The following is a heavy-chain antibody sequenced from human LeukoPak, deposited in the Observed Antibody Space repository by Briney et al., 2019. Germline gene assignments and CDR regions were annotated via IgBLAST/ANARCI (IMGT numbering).Heavy chain of an antibody. Sequence: GGSLRLSCAASGFTSSSYSMNWVRQAPGKGLEWVSSISSSSSYIYYADSVKGRFTISRDNAKNSLYLQMNSLRAEDTAVYYCARESSQFTVTTLSYYYYMDVWGKGTTVTVSS. V-gene: IGHV3-21*01. D-gene: IGHD4-17*01. CDR1: GFTSSSYS. CDR2: ISSSSSYI. J-gene: IGHJ6*03. CDR3: ARESSQFTVTTLSYYYYMDV.